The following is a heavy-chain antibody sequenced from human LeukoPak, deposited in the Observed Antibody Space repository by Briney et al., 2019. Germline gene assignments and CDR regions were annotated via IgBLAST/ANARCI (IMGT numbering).Heavy chain of an antibody. CDR3: AGASYDSSGVH. Sequence: SETLSLTCTVSGGSISSYYWSWIRKPPGKGLEWIGYIYYSGSTNYNPSLKSRVTISVDTSKNQFSLKLSSVTAADTAVYYCAGASYDSSGVHWGQGTLVTVSS. D-gene: IGHD3-22*01. J-gene: IGHJ4*02. CDR1: GGSISSYY. CDR2: IYYSGST. V-gene: IGHV4-59*01.